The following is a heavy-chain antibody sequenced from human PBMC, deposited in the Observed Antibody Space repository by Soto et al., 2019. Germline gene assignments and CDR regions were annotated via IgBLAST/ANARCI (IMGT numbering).Heavy chain of an antibody. J-gene: IGHJ5*02. CDR1: GGSISSYY. V-gene: IGHV4-4*07. CDR3: ARGVEQWLVDNWFDR. Sequence: QVQLQESGPGLVKPSETLSLTCTVSGGSISSYYWSWIRQPAGKGLEWIGRIYTSGSTNYNPSLKSRVTMSVDTSKNQFALKLSSVTAADTAVYYCARGVEQWLVDNWFDRWGQGTLVTVSS. D-gene: IGHD6-19*01. CDR2: IYTSGST.